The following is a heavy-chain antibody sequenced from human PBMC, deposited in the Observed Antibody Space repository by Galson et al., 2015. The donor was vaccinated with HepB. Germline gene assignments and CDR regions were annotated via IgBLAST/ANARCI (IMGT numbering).Heavy chain of an antibody. CDR1: GGTFSSYA. CDR2: IIPIFGTA. D-gene: IGHD5-12*01. CDR3: ATFRPRYSGYDSTHYYYYYMDV. J-gene: IGHJ6*03. Sequence: SVKVSCKASGGTFSSYAISWVRQAPGQGLEWMGGIIPIFGTANYAQKFQGSVTITADESTSTAYMELSSLRSEDTAVYYCATFRPRYSGYDSTHYYYYYMDVWGKGTTVTVSS. V-gene: IGHV1-69*13.